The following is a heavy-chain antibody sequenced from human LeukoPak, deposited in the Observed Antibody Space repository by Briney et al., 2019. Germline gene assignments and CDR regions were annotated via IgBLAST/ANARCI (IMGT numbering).Heavy chain of an antibody. CDR1: GFTVSSNY. V-gene: IGHV3-53*01. D-gene: IGHD5-12*01. J-gene: IGHJ4*02. CDR2: IYSGGST. Sequence: GGSLRLSCAASGFTVSSNYVSWVRQAPGKGLEWVPVIYSGGSTYYADSVKGRFTISRDNSKNTLYLQMNSLRAEDTAVYYCAREASSGGYGAPFGYWGQGTLVTVSS. CDR3: AREASSGGYGAPFGY.